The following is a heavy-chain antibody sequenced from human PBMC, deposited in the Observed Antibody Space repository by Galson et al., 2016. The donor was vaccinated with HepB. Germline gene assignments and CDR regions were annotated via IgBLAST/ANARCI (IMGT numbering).Heavy chain of an antibody. CDR2: INAGNGNT. Sequence: SVKVSCKASGYTFTNYALHWVRQAPGQRLEWMGWINAGNGNTKYSQNFQGRVTITRDTSATTVYMELSSLRSEDTAVYYCARDRSVYGSGSYYNDIGWYFDLWGRGTLVTVSS. CDR3: ARDRSVYGSGSYYNDIGWYFDL. CDR1: GYTFTNYA. D-gene: IGHD3-10*01. J-gene: IGHJ2*01. V-gene: IGHV1-3*01.